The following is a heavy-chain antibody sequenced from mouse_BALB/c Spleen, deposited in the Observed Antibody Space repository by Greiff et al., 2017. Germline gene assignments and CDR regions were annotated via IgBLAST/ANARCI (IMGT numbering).Heavy chain of an antibody. J-gene: IGHJ3*01. V-gene: IGHV3-6*02. D-gene: IGHD4-1*01. Sequence: EVQLQESGPGLVKPSQSLSLTCSVTGYSITSGYYWNWIRQFPGNKLEWMGYISYDGSNNYNPSLKNRISITRDTSKNQFFLKLNSVTTEDTATYYWAREGNWDWFAYWGQGTLVTVSA. CDR1: GYSITSGYY. CDR2: ISYDGSN. CDR3: AREGNWDWFAY.